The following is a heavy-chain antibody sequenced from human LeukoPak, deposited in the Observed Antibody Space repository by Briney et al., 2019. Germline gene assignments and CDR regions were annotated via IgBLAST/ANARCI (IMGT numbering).Heavy chain of an antibody. J-gene: IGHJ4*02. D-gene: IGHD1-26*01. CDR2: INPNSGGT. Sequence: ASVKVSCKASGYTFTGYYMHWVRQAPGQGLEWMGWINPNSGGTNYAQKFQGRVTMTRGTSISTAYMELSRLRSDDTAVYYCARDLLVGATELVYWGQGTLVTVSS. V-gene: IGHV1-2*02. CDR1: GYTFTGYY. CDR3: ARDLLVGATELVY.